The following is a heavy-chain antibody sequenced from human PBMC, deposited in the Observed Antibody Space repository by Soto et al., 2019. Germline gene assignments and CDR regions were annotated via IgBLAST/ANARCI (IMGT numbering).Heavy chain of an antibody. V-gene: IGHV1-18*01. CDR1: GYTFTSYG. D-gene: IGHD1-1*01. J-gene: IGHJ4*02. CDR3: ARGRYGDY. Sequence: QVHLVQSGAEVKKPGASVKVSCKASGYTFTSYGITWVRQAPGQRLEWMGWISAYNGNTDYAQKLQGRAIVNRDTSTSTAYMELRSQRSDDTAVYYCARGRYGDYWGQGALVTVSS. CDR2: ISAYNGNT.